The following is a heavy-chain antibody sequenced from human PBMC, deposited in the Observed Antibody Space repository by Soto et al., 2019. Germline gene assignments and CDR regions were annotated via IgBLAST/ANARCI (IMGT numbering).Heavy chain of an antibody. Sequence: GSLILTCVTSGFTFTHYRIHWVRQAPGKGLEWVARINSDGSNINYADSVKGRFTISRDNSKNTVFLQMHSLTDDDSALYFCARAGDWNYVQDFWGQGTLVTVSS. CDR1: GFTFTHYR. V-gene: IGHV3-74*01. D-gene: IGHD1-7*01. CDR3: ARAGDWNYVQDF. J-gene: IGHJ4*02. CDR2: INSDGSNI.